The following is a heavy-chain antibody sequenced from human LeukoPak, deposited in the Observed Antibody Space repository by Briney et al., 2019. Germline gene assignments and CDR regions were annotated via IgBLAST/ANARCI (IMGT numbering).Heavy chain of an antibody. V-gene: IGHV3-23*01. Sequence: GGSLRLSCEASGFSFSGFAMTWVRQAPGKGLEWVATISDSGDSRYYADAVKGRFTITRDNSRDALYAQMSSLRAEDAAVYYCAKDRHYATPHIFDYWGQGTLVTVSS. CDR3: AKDRHYATPHIFDY. CDR2: ISDSGDSR. D-gene: IGHD2-8*01. CDR1: GFSFSGFA. J-gene: IGHJ4*02.